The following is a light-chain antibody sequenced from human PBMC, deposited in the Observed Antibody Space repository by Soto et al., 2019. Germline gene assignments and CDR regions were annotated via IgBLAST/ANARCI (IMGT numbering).Light chain of an antibody. V-gene: IGLV2-8*01. CDR3: ETWDNDTRV. J-gene: IGLJ2*01. CDR1: SSDVGGYNY. Sequence: QSALTQPPSASGSPGQSVTILCTGTSSDVGGYNYVSWYQCHPGKAPKLIIYDVSKRPSGVPDRFSGSRSGNTASLTVSGLQTEDEAQYYCETWDNDTRVFGGGTKLTVL. CDR2: DVS.